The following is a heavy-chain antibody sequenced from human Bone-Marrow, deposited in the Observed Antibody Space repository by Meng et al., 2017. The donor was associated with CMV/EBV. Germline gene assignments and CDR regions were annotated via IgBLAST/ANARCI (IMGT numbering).Heavy chain of an antibody. CDR2: ISYDGSDK. Sequence: GESLKISCAASGFTFSSYEMNWVRQAPGKGLEWVAVISYDGSDKYYADSVKGRFTISRDNSKNTLYLQMNSLRAEDTAVYYCASGSGYCSSTSCSKRAEYFQHWGHGTLVTVSS. V-gene: IGHV3-30-3*01. CDR3: ASGSGYCSSTSCSKRAEYFQH. CDR1: GFTFSSYE. J-gene: IGHJ1*01. D-gene: IGHD2-2*01.